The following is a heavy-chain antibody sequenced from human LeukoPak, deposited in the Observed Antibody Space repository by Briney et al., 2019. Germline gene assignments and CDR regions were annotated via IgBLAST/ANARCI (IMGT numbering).Heavy chain of an antibody. Sequence: KPSETLSLTCAVYGGSFSGYYCSWIRQPPGKGLEWLGEINHSGSTNYNPSLRSRVTISVDTSKTQFSLKLSSVTAADTAVYYCARGFTVTTPGGFDPWGQGTLVTVSS. J-gene: IGHJ5*02. V-gene: IGHV4-34*01. CDR2: INHSGST. CDR3: ARGFTVTTPGGFDP. D-gene: IGHD4-17*01. CDR1: GGSFSGYY.